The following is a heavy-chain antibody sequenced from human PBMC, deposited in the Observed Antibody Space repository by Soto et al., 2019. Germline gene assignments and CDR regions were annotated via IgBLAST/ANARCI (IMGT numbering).Heavy chain of an antibody. CDR2: IYYSGST. Sequence: SETLSLTCTVSGGSISSGGYYWSWIRQHPGKGLEWIGYIYYSGSTYYNPSLKSRVTISVDTSKNQFSLKLSSVTAADTAVYYCASYQTAVYKYCSGGSCYGDAFDIWGQGTMVTVSS. D-gene: IGHD2-15*01. CDR3: ASYQTAVYKYCSGGSCYGDAFDI. CDR1: GGSISSGGYY. V-gene: IGHV4-31*03. J-gene: IGHJ3*02.